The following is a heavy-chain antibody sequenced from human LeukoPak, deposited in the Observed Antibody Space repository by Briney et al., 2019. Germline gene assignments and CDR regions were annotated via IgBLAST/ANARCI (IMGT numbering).Heavy chain of an antibody. Sequence: PSETLSLTCAVSGGSISSSNWWSWVRQPPGKGLEWIGEINPSGSTNYNSSLNSRVTISLDTSKNQFSLKLTSVTAADTAVYFCARGRSDVRGDYWGQGTPVTVSS. CDR2: INPSGST. D-gene: IGHD3-10*01. CDR3: ARGRSDVRGDY. V-gene: IGHV4-4*02. J-gene: IGHJ4*02. CDR1: GGSISSSNW.